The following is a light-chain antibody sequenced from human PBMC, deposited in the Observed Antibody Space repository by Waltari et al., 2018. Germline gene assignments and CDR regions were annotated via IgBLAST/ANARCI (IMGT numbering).Light chain of an antibody. Sequence: KRPSGVSNRFSDSKSGNTASLTISGLQAEDEADYYCHSCTHNNTSWVFGGGTKLTVL. CDR3: HSCTHNNTSWV. V-gene: IGLV2-14*02. J-gene: IGLJ3*02.